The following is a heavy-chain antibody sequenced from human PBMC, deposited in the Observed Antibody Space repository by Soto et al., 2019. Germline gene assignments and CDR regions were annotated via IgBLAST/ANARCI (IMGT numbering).Heavy chain of an antibody. J-gene: IGHJ4*02. V-gene: IGHV3-30*18. CDR1: GFTFSSYG. CDR2: ISYDGSNK. CDR3: AKEDIVLVPAAMGLGY. Sequence: GGSLRLSCAASGFTFSSYGMHRVRQAPGKGLEWVAVISYDGSNKYYADSVKGRFTISRDNSKNTLYLQMNSLRAEDTAVYYCAKEDIVLVPAAMGLGYWGQGTLVTVSS. D-gene: IGHD2-2*01.